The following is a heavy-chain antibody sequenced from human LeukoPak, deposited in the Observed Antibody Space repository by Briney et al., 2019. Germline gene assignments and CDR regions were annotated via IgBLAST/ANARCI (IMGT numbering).Heavy chain of an antibody. CDR2: MYSSGST. CDR3: ARDDYYYYYMDV. J-gene: IGHJ6*03. Sequence: SETLSLTCTVSGGSISSGGYYWTWLRQPAGKGLEWIGHMYSSGSTSYNPSLKSRVTISVDTSKKQFSLKLSSVTAADTAVYYCARDDYYYYYMDVWGKGTTVTVSS. CDR1: GGSISSGGYY. V-gene: IGHV4-61*09.